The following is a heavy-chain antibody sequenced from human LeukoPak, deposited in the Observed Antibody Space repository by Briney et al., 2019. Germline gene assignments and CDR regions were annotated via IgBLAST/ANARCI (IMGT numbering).Heavy chain of an antibody. D-gene: IGHD3-22*01. J-gene: IGHJ4*02. V-gene: IGHV3-30-3*01. CDR1: GFTFSSYA. CDR3: ASAYYYDSSGTFDY. CDR2: ISYDGSNK. Sequence: PGRSLRLSCAASGFTFSSYAMHWVRQAPGKGLEWVEVISYDGSNKYYADSVKGRFTISRDNSKNTLYLQMNSLRAEDTAVYYCASAYYYDSSGTFDYWGQGTLVTVSS.